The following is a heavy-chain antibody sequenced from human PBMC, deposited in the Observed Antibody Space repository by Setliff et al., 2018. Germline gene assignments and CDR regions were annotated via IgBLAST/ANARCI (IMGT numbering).Heavy chain of an antibody. V-gene: IGHV4-34*01. CDR3: ARGFLRYDSGTYYTY. CDR1: GGPFSGYY. Sequence: SETLSLTCAVQGGPFSGYYWSWIRQPPGKGLESIGDINHSGGTNYNPSLKSRVTVSIDTSKSHFSLKLSSVTAADTAVYYCARGFLRYDSGTYYTYWGQGTLVTAPQ. CDR2: INHSGGT. D-gene: IGHD3-10*01. J-gene: IGHJ4*02.